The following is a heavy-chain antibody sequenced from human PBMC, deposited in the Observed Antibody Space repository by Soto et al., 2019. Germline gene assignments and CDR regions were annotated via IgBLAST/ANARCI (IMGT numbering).Heavy chain of an antibody. D-gene: IGHD4-17*01. CDR3: ARIMTTVSTLHC. J-gene: IGHJ4*02. V-gene: IGHV3-48*01. CDR1: GFTFSSYS. CDR2: ITSSSSTM. Sequence: EVQLVESGGGLVQPGGSLRLSCVASGFTFSSYSMNWVRQAPGKGLEWVSYITSSSSTMYYADSVKGRFTISRDNAKNSLYLQMNGLRAEDTAVYYCARIMTTVSTLHCWGQGILVTVSS.